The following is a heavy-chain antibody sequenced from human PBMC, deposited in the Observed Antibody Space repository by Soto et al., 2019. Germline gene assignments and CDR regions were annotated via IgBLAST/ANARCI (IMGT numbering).Heavy chain of an antibody. Sequence: EVQLLESGGGLVQPGRSLRLSCAASIFSFDIYAMSWVRQAPGKGLEWVSATTGSGGTAYYAGSVKGRFTISRDNSKNTLYLQMNSLRAEDTAVYYCAKHSGYDHYYGMDVWGQGTTVTVSS. CDR3: AKHSGYDHYYGMDV. D-gene: IGHD5-12*01. J-gene: IGHJ6*02. CDR2: TTGSGGTA. CDR1: IFSFDIYA. V-gene: IGHV3-23*01.